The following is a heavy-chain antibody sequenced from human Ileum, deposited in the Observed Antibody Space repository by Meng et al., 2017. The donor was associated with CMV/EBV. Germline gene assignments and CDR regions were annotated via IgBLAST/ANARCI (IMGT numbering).Heavy chain of an antibody. V-gene: IGHV1-18*01. CDR1: GYTFTNFL. CDR3: ARRYCSSTSCYPLRPFMDV. CDR2: ISPYNGNT. Sequence: ASVKVSCKASGYTFTNFLISWVRQAPGQGLDWMGWISPYNGNTKYAQKFQDRVTMTTDTSTTTAHMELRSLRSDDTAVYYCARRYCSSTSCYPLRPFMDVWGQGTTVTVSS. J-gene: IGHJ6*02. D-gene: IGHD2-2*01.